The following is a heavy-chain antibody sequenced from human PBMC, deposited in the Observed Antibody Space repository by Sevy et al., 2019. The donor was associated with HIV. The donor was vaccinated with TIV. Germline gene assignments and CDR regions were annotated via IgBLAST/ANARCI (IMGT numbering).Heavy chain of an antibody. Sequence: ASVKVSGKASGYTFTTYAITWVRQAPGEGLEWMGWISVNNGNRNYAQKVQDRVTMTTDTSTNTAYMELRSLRSDDTGMYYCARVVMSSSWPCFDYWGQGTLVTVSS. CDR1: GYTFTTYA. D-gene: IGHD6-13*01. CDR2: ISVNNGNR. V-gene: IGHV1-18*01. J-gene: IGHJ4*02. CDR3: ARVVMSSSWPCFDY.